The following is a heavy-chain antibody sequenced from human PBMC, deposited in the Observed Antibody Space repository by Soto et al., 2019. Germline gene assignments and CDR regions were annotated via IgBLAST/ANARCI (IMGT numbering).Heavy chain of an antibody. J-gene: IGHJ6*03. D-gene: IGHD6-13*01. V-gene: IGHV1-24*01. CDR1: GYTLTELS. CDR2: FDPEDGET. CDR3: ATAVIAAAGTSSYYYYMDV. Sequence: ASVKVSCKVSGYTLTELSMHWVRQAPGKGLEWMGGFDPEDGETIYAQKFQGRVTMTEDTSTDTAYMELSSLRSEDTAVYYCATAVIAAAGTSSYYYYMDVWGKGTTVTVSS.